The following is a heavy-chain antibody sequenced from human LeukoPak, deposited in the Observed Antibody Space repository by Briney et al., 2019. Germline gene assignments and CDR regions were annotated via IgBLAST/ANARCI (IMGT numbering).Heavy chain of an antibody. J-gene: IGHJ6*02. CDR3: ARDIAAAGTHYYYYGMDV. Sequence: SETLSLTCTVSGGSISSYYWSWIRQPAGRGLEWIGRIYTSGSTNYNPSLKSRVTMSVDTSKNQFSLKLSSVTAADTAVYYCARDIAAAGTHYYYYGMDVWGQGTTVTVSS. D-gene: IGHD6-13*01. CDR1: GGSISSYY. V-gene: IGHV4-4*07. CDR2: IYTSGST.